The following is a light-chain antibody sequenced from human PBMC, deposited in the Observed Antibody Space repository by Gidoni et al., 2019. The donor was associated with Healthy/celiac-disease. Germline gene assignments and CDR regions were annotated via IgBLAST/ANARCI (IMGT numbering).Light chain of an antibody. CDR2: AAS. V-gene: IGKV1-39*01. Sequence: DIQMPQSPSSLSASVGARVTITCRARQSISSYLNWYQQKPGKAPKLLIYAASSLQSGVPSRFSGSGSGTDFTLTISSLQPEDFATYYCQQSYSTPYTFGQGTKLEIK. CDR3: QQSYSTPYT. J-gene: IGKJ2*01. CDR1: QSISSY.